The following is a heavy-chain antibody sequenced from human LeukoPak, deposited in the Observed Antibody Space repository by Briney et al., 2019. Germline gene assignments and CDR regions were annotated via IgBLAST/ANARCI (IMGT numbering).Heavy chain of an antibody. V-gene: IGHV4-39*01. J-gene: IGHJ4*02. CDR3: ARRGLAVAAH. Sequence: SETLSLICAVSGGSISSSNYYWAWIRQPPGKGLEWIGSIYYGGSTYYNASLKSRVTISADTSKNQFSLKVSSVTAADTAVYYCARRGLAVAAHWGQGTLVTVSS. CDR1: GGSISSSNYY. CDR2: IYYGGST. D-gene: IGHD6-19*01.